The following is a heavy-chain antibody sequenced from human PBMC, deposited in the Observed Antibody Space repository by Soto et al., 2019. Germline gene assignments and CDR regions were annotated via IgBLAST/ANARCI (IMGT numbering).Heavy chain of an antibody. CDR1: GYTFTSYD. CDR3: TRMMAQRGTALPGTSYYYYMDG. J-gene: IGHJ6*03. Sequence: QVQLVQSGAEVKKPGASVKVSCKASGYTFTSYDINWVRQATGQGLEWMGWMNPNSGNTGYAQKFQGRVTMTRNTAISTANMKLSSMRSEDSDVYYCTRMMAQRGTALPGTSYYYYMDGWGKGTTVTVSS. CDR2: MNPNSGNT. V-gene: IGHV1-8*01. D-gene: IGHD6-19*01.